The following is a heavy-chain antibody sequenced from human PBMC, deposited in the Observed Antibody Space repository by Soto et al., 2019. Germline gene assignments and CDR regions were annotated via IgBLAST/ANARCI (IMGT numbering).Heavy chain of an antibody. Sequence: DVQLVESGGGLVQRGGSLRLSCAASGLSLSTYSLNWVRQAPRKGLEWVSYISGSSDTIYYADSVKGRFTISRDNAKNSLYLQRNSLRDDDPAVYFCARGFDLQYGMDVWGQGTTVTVSS. CDR1: GLSLSTYS. V-gene: IGHV3-48*02. CDR2: ISGSSDTI. J-gene: IGHJ6*02. D-gene: IGHD3-10*01. CDR3: ARGFDLQYGMDV.